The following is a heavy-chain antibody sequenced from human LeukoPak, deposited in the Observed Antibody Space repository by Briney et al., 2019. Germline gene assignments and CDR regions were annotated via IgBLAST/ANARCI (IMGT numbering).Heavy chain of an antibody. CDR2: VSGRDTST. Sequence: RLGGSLRLSCAASGFTFSNYAMSWVRQAPGKGLEWVSAVSGRDTSTYYTDSVKGRFTISRDNSKNTLYLQMNSLSAEDTAIYYCAKWGDYDVLTGYYDSDYWGQGTLVTVSS. CDR3: AKWGDYDVLTGYYDSDY. CDR1: GFTFSNYA. V-gene: IGHV3-23*01. D-gene: IGHD3-9*01. J-gene: IGHJ4*02.